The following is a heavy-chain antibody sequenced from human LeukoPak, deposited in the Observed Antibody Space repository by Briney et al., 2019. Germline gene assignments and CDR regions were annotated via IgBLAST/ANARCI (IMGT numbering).Heavy chain of an antibody. CDR2: CGTSGDT. J-gene: IGHJ4*02. CDR1: GFTFSSYA. CDR3: AQKTPGTHPFDY. D-gene: IGHD6-13*01. Sequence: GGSLRLSCAASGFTFSSYAMNWVRQAPGKGLGWVSACGTSGDTYYADSVRGRFTISRDNAKNTVYLQMSSLRAEDTAVYYCAQKTPGTHPFDYWGQGTLVTVSS. V-gene: IGHV3-23*01.